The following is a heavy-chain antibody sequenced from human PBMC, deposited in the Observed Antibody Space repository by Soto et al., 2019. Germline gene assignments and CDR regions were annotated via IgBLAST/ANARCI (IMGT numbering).Heavy chain of an antibody. Sequence: SETLSLTCTVSGGSISSYYWSWIRQPPGKGLEWIGYIYYSGSTNYNPSLKSRVTISVDTSKNQFSLKLSSVTAADTAVYYCARFYDFWSGPRSGMDVRGQGTTVTVSS. D-gene: IGHD3-3*01. CDR3: ARFYDFWSGPRSGMDV. J-gene: IGHJ6*02. CDR1: GGSISSYY. CDR2: IYYSGST. V-gene: IGHV4-59*01.